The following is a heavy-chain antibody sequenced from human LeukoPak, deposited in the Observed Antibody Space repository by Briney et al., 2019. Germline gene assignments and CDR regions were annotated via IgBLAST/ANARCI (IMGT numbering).Heavy chain of an antibody. D-gene: IGHD3-22*01. Sequence: ASVKVSCKASGYTFTGYYMHWVRQAPGQGLEWMGWINPNSGGTNYAQKFQGRVTMTRDTSISTAYMELSRLRSDDTAVYYCARDRGRQKWFQGFDPWGQGTLVTVSS. V-gene: IGHV1-2*02. CDR2: INPNSGGT. CDR1: GYTFTGYY. J-gene: IGHJ5*02. CDR3: ARDRGRQKWFQGFDP.